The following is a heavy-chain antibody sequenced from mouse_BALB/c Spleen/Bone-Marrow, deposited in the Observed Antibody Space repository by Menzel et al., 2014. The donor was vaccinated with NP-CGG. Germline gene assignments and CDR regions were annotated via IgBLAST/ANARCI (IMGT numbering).Heavy chain of an antibody. CDR3: ARSGGSSGYGFAY. CDR1: GYTFTSYD. Sequence: SGPELVKPGALVKISCKASGYTFTSYDINWVKQRPGQGLEWIGWIYPGDGSTKYNEKFKGKATLTADKSSSTAYMQLSSLTSENSAVYFCARSGGSSGYGFAYWGQGTLVTVSA. CDR2: IYPGDGST. J-gene: IGHJ3*01. D-gene: IGHD3-1*01. V-gene: IGHV1S33*01.